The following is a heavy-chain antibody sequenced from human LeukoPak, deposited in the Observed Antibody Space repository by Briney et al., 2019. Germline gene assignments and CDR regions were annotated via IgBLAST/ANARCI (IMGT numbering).Heavy chain of an antibody. CDR2: IIPIFGTA. J-gene: IGHJ6*03. V-gene: IGHV1-69*06. CDR1: GGTFSSYA. D-gene: IGHD2/OR15-2a*01. Sequence: GASVKVSCKASGGTFSSYAISWVRQAPGQGLEWMGGIIPIFGTANHAQKFQGRVRITADKSTSTAYMELSSLRSEDTAVYYCARPRFPYYRLSGADYQYMDAWGKGTTVTVSS. CDR3: ARPRFPYYRLSGADYQYMDA.